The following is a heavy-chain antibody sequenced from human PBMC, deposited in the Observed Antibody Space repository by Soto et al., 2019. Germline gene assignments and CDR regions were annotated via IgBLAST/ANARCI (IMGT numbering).Heavy chain of an antibody. CDR3: SRDGDFYGLDV. CDR1: GFTSDDYDYA. J-gene: IGHJ6*02. D-gene: IGHD3-3*01. CDR2: IRGSTYGGTT. V-gene: IGHV3-49*04. Sequence: LRLSCTFSGFTSDDYDYALTWVRQAPGKGLQWLGLIRGSTYGGTTEYAASVKGRFTISRDDSKGITYLQMNSLKTEDTAVYYCSRDGDFYGLDVWGQGTTVTVS.